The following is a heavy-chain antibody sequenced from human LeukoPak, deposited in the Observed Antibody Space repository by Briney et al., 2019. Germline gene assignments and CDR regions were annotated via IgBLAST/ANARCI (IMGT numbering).Heavy chain of an antibody. V-gene: IGHV3-7*01. CDR3: ARDSPTWAFDY. CDR1: RFTFNSYA. D-gene: IGHD2/OR15-2a*01. J-gene: IGHJ4*02. Sequence: GGSLRLSCAASRFTFNSYAMSWVRQAPGKGLEWVANIKQDGSEKYYVDSVKGRFTISRDSAKNSLYLQMNSLRAEDTAVYYCARDSPTWAFDYWGQGTLVTVSS. CDR2: IKQDGSEK.